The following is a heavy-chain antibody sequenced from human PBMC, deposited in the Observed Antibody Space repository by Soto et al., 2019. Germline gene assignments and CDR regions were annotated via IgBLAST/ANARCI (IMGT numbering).Heavy chain of an antibody. V-gene: IGHV3-33*01. CDR2: IWYDGSNK. CDR1: GFTFSSYG. J-gene: IGHJ6*02. D-gene: IGHD6-13*01. CDR3: ARDFTAAAGIPYYGMDV. Sequence: QVQLVESGGGVVQPGRSLRLSCAASGFTFSSYGMHWVRQAPGKGLEWVAVIWYDGSNKYYADSVKGRFTISRDNSKNTLYLEMNSLRAEDRAVYYCARDFTAAAGIPYYGMDVWGQGTTVTVSS.